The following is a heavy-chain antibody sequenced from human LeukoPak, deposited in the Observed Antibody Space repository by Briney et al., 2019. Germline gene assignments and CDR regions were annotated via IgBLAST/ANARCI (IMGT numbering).Heavy chain of an antibody. CDR1: RFTFSGYY. CDR3: ARDFSNGGCDY. J-gene: IGHJ4*02. D-gene: IGHD1-1*01. CDR2: ISGSGSAI. V-gene: IGHV3-11*04. Sequence: PGGSLRLSCAASRFTFSGYYMNWIRQAPGKGLEWVSYISGSGSAIYYADSVKGRFTISRDNAKNSLYLQMDSLRAEDTAIYYCARDFSNGGCDYWGQGTLVTVSS.